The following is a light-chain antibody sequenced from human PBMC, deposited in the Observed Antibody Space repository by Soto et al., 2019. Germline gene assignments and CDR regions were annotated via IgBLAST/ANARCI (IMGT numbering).Light chain of an antibody. CDR3: CSYAGTFTYV. Sequence: QSALTQPRSVSGSPGQSVTISCTGTSSDVGGYNYVSWFQQHPGKAPKLMIYAVTERPSGVPDRFSGSKSGNTASLTISVLQAEDEADYYCCSYAGTFTYVFGTGTKVTVL. V-gene: IGLV2-11*01. CDR2: AVT. J-gene: IGLJ1*01. CDR1: SSDVGGYNY.